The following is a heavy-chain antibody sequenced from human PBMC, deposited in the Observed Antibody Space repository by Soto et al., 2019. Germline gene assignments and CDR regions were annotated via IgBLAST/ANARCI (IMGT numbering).Heavy chain of an antibody. Sequence: PSETLSLTCTVSGGSIRSYYWSWIRQPPGKGLEWIGYIYYSGSTNYNPSLKSRVTISVDTSKNQSSLKLSSVTAADTAVYYCSRGKSGGPHDYWGQGTLVTVSS. V-gene: IGHV4-59*01. D-gene: IGHD2-15*01. CDR2: IYYSGST. CDR3: SRGKSGGPHDY. J-gene: IGHJ4*02. CDR1: GGSIRSYY.